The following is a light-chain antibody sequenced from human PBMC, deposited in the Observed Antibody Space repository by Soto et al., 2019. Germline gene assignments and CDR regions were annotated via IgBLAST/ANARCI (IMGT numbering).Light chain of an antibody. V-gene: IGLV2-14*01. CDR2: EVS. CDR3: SSKTTSNTLV. J-gene: IGLJ2*01. CDR1: SSDVGVYKY. Sequence: QSVLTQPASVSGSLGQSITLSCTGASSDVGVYKYVSWYQQYPGKAPKLLLYEVSNRPSGVSNRFSGSKSTNAASLTISGLQAEDEADYYCSSKTTSNTLVFGGGTKLTVL.